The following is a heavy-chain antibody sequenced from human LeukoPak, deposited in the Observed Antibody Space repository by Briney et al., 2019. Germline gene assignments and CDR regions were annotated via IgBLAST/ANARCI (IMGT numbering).Heavy chain of an antibody. CDR3: AKAVYYYDSSGYSWFDP. D-gene: IGHD3-22*01. Sequence: HPGGSLRLSCAASGFTFSSYGMSWVRQAPGKGLEWVSAISGSGGSTYYADSVKGRFTISRDNSKNTLYLQMNSLRAEDTAVYYCAKAVYYYDSSGYSWFDPWGQGTLVTVSS. J-gene: IGHJ5*02. V-gene: IGHV3-23*01. CDR1: GFTFSSYG. CDR2: ISGSGGST.